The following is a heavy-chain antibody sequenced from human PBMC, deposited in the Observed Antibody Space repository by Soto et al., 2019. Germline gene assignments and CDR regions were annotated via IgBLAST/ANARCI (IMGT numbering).Heavy chain of an antibody. Sequence: QVQLVQSGAEVKKSGASVKVSCKASGYTFTSHDINWVRQATGQGLEWMGWMNPNSGNTGYAQKVQGKVTMTRTPSISTAYMELSSLRSEDTAVYYCASCDYGYYARFDYWGQGTLVTVSS. J-gene: IGHJ4*02. V-gene: IGHV1-8*01. CDR3: ASCDYGYYARFDY. CDR1: GYTFTSHD. CDR2: MNPNSGNT. D-gene: IGHD4-17*01.